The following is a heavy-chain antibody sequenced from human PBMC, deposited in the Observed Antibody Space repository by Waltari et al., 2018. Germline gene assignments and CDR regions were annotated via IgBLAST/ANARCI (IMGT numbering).Heavy chain of an antibody. J-gene: IGHJ6*02. V-gene: IGHV1-46*02. CDR2: IRPSGSST. CDR3: ARGDNNYYYAMDV. Sequence: QVQLVQSGAEVKKPGASVKVSCMASGYTFDSYYIHWVRQAPGQGLEWMGLIRPSGSSTLYSQKFQGRVSMTRDTSTSTVYMELSSLRSEDTAVYYCARGDNNYYYAMDVWGQGTTVTVSS. CDR1: GYTFDSYY. D-gene: IGHD1-1*01.